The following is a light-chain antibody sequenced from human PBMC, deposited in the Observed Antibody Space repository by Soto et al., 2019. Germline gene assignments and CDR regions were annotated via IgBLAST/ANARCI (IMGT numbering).Light chain of an antibody. Sequence: DIQMTQSPSSLSASLGDRVTITCRPSESIRNELNWFQQRPGKAPRLLIYDTFTLQSGVPSRFSGSVSGTEVSLTISSLQAGDSAIYYCQQSFTTPWTFGQGTKVEI. V-gene: IGKV1-39*01. CDR1: ESIRNE. CDR2: DTF. CDR3: QQSFTTPWT. J-gene: IGKJ1*01.